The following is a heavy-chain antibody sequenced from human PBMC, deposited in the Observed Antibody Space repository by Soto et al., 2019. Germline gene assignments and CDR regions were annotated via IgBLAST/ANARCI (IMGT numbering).Heavy chain of an antibody. V-gene: IGHV4-39*01. CDR1: GASIITNNYF. J-gene: IGHJ4*02. D-gene: IGHD3-22*01. CDR3: AGLYHYDSSGYYDY. Sequence: SETLSLTCTVSGASIITNNYFWVWIRQSPRRGLELIGSISYSGRTYDNPSLQSRVTVSIDASKNQFSLKLTSVTTADTSIYYCAGLYHYDSSGYYDYWGQGTLVTVSS. CDR2: ISYSGRT.